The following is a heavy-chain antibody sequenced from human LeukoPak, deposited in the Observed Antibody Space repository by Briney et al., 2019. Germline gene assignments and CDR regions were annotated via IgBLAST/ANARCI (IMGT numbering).Heavy chain of an antibody. CDR1: GFTFNNYT. V-gene: IGHV3-21*01. J-gene: IGHJ5*02. CDR3: ARDGLPATVANWFDP. Sequence: GGSLRLSCAASGFTFNNYTMNWVRQAPGKGLEWVSSISRNGIYIKYVDSVKGRLTVSRDNAKNSLYLQMNSLRAEDTAVYYCARDGLPATVANWFDPWGQGTLVTVSS. D-gene: IGHD2-15*01. CDR2: ISRNGIYI.